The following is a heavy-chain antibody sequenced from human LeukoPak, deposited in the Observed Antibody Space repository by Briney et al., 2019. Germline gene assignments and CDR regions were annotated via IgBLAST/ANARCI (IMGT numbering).Heavy chain of an antibody. V-gene: IGHV3-23*01. CDR1: GFTFSSYS. CDR3: AKGGAGRYFDWLFDY. CDR2: ISGSGGST. D-gene: IGHD3-9*01. J-gene: IGHJ4*02. Sequence: PGGSLRLSCAASGFTFSSYSMNWVRQAPGKGLEWVSAISGSGGSTYYADSVKGRFTISRDNSKNTLYLQMNSLRAEDTAVYYCAKGGAGRYFDWLFDYWGQGTLVTVSS.